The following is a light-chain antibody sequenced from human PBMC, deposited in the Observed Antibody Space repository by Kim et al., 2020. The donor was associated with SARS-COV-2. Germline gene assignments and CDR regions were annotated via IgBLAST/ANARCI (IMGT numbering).Light chain of an antibody. CDR1: SSDVGGYNY. V-gene: IGLV2-14*01. CDR3: SSYTSSSSSYV. Sequence: QSALTQPASVSGSPGPSITISCTGTSSDVGGYNYVSWYQQHPGKAPKLMIYDVSKRPSGVSNRFSGSKSGNTASLTISGLQAEDEADYYCSSYTSSSSSYVHGTGTKVTVL. J-gene: IGLJ1*01. CDR2: DVS.